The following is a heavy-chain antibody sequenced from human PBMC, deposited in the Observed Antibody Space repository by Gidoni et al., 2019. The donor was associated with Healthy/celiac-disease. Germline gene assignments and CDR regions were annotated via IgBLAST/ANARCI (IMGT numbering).Heavy chain of an antibody. V-gene: IGHV4-39*01. J-gene: IGHJ5*02. CDR2: IYYSGST. Sequence: QLQLQESGPGLVKPSETLSLTCTVSGGAISSSSYYWGWIRQPPGKGLEWIGSIYYSGSTYYNPSLKSRVTISVDTSKNQFSLKLSSVTAADTAVYYCARLSLSRLDPWGQGTLVTVSS. CDR3: ARLSLSRLDP. CDR1: GGAISSSSYY.